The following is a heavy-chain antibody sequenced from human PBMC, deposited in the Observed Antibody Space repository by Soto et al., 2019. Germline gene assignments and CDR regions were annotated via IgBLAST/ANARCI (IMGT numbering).Heavy chain of an antibody. D-gene: IGHD6-19*01. CDR3: ARDYNYSSGRGFDP. Sequence: APVKVSCKASGYTFTGYYMHWVRQAPGQGLEWMGWINPNSGGTNYAQKFQGRVTMTRDTSISTAYMELSRLRSDDTAVYYCARDYNYSSGRGFDPWGQGTLVTVSS. V-gene: IGHV1-2*02. J-gene: IGHJ5*02. CDR1: GYTFTGYY. CDR2: INPNSGGT.